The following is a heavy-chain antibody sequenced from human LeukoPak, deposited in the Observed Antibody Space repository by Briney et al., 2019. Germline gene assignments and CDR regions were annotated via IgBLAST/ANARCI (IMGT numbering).Heavy chain of an antibody. CDR1: GFTFSSFG. V-gene: IGHV3-30*03. D-gene: IGHD3-9*01. CDR2: ISYDGSNK. CDR3: ARDPRHPNYDILTGYQNGPYGMDV. J-gene: IGHJ6*02. Sequence: PGGSLRLSCAAAGFTFSSFGMHWVRQAPGKGLEWGAVISYDGSNKYYADSVKGRFTISRDNSKNTLYLQMNSLRAADTAVYYCARDPRHPNYDILTGYQNGPYGMDVWGQGTTVTVSS.